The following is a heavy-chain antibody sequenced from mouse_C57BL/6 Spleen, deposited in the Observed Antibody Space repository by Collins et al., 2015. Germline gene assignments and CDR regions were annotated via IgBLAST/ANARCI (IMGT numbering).Heavy chain of an antibody. CDR1: GFTFTDYY. J-gene: IGHJ3*01. V-gene: IGHV7-3*01. CDR2: IRNKANGYTT. D-gene: IGHD4-1*01. CDR3: ARYSQANWDWFAY. Sequence: EVKLVESGGGLVQPGGSLSLSCAASGFTFTDYYMSWVRQPPGKALEWLGFIRNKANGYTTEYSASVKGRFTISRDNSQSILYLQMNALRAEDSATYYCARYSQANWDWFAYWGQGTPVTVSA.